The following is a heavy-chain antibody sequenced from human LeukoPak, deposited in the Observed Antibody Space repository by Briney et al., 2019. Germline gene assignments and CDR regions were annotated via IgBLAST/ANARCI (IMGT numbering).Heavy chain of an antibody. CDR1: GFIFSSYT. Sequence: LRLSCAASGFIFSSYTMYWVRQAPGKGLEWVAVISDDGSHKYSADSVKGRFTISRDHSKNTLFLQMNSLSAEDTAVYYCARRPYDSGITANWFDPWGQGTLVTVSS. D-gene: IGHD3-10*01. CDR3: ARRPYDSGITANWFDP. V-gene: IGHV3-30*04. J-gene: IGHJ5*02. CDR2: ISDDGSHK.